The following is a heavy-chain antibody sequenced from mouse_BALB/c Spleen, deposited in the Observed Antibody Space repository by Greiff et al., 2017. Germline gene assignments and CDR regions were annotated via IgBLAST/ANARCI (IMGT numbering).Heavy chain of an antibody. J-gene: IGHJ3*01. D-gene: IGHD2-1*01. CDR2: ISYDGSN. V-gene: IGHV3-6*02. CDR3: ARSEVYSGFAY. Sequence: VQLKQSGPGLVKPSQSLSLTCSVTGYSITSGYYWNWIRQLPGNKLEWMGYISYDGSNNYNPSLKNRISITRDTSKNQFFLKLNSVTTEDTATYYCARSEVYSGFAYWGQGTLVTVSA. CDR1: GYSITSGYY.